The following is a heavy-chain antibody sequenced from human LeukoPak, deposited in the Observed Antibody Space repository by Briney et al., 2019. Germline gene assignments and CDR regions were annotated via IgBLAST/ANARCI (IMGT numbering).Heavy chain of an antibody. J-gene: IGHJ6*03. CDR2: INLSAGST. CDR3: ARGSRWLYYYYYMDV. CDR1: GYTFTSYY. Sequence: ASVKVSCKASGYTFTSYYIHWVRQAPGQGLAWMGIINLSAGSTSYAQKLQGRVTMTTDTSTSTAYMELRSLRSDDTAVYYCARGSRWLYYYYYMDVWGKGTTVTVSS. D-gene: IGHD4-23*01. V-gene: IGHV1-46*01.